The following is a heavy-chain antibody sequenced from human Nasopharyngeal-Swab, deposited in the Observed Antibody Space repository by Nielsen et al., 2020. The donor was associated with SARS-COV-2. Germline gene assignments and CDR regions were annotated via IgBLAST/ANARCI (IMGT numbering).Heavy chain of an antibody. CDR1: GYTFSSYG. V-gene: IGHV1-18*01. D-gene: IGHD3-10*01. CDR3: ARDYLGRDYYFDY. Sequence: ASVKVSCKASGYTFSSYGINWVRQAPGQGLEWMGWISTYNANTNYAQKIQDRVSMTTDTSTSTAYMELRSLRSDDTAVYYCARDYLGRDYYFDYWGQGTLVAVSS. J-gene: IGHJ4*02. CDR2: ISTYNANT.